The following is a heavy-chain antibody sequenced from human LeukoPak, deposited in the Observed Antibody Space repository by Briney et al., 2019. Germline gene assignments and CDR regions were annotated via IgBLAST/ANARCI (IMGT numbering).Heavy chain of an antibody. V-gene: IGHV3-30*02. J-gene: IGHJ1*01. CDR1: GFTFSGYG. D-gene: IGHD3-22*01. CDR3: AKGSQYYYESSGYYPEYFQH. Sequence: PGGSLRLSCAASGFTFSGYGMHWVRQAQGKGLERVTIIQYDGSNKYYADSVKGRFTISRDNSKNTLYLQMNSLRTEDTAVYYCAKGSQYYYESSGYYPEYFQHWGQGTLVTVSS. CDR2: IQYDGSNK.